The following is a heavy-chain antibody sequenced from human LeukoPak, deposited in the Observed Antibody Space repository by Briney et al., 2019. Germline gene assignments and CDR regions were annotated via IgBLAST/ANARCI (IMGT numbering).Heavy chain of an antibody. Sequence: SETLSLTCTVSGGSISSYYWSWIRQPPGKGLEWIGYIYYSGSTNYNPSLKSRVTISVDTSKNQSSLKLSSVTAADTAVYYCARSPRLIAAAGTQFIFFDYWGQGTLVTVSS. CDR1: GGSISSYY. CDR2: IYYSGST. J-gene: IGHJ4*02. D-gene: IGHD6-13*01. V-gene: IGHV4-59*01. CDR3: ARSPRLIAAAGTQFIFFDY.